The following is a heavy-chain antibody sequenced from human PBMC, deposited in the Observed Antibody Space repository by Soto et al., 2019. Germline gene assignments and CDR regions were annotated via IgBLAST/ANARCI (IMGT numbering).Heavy chain of an antibody. CDR1: GYTFTSYG. J-gene: IGHJ6*02. V-gene: IGHV1-18*01. CDR3: ASSAVTMVRGVIYGMDV. Sequence: QVPLVQSGAEVKKPGASVKVSCKASGYTFTSYGISWVRQAPGQGLEWMGWISAYNGNTNYAQKLQGRVTMTTDTSTSTAYMELRSLRSDDTAVYYCASSAVTMVRGVIYGMDVWGQGTTVTVSS. CDR2: ISAYNGNT. D-gene: IGHD3-10*01.